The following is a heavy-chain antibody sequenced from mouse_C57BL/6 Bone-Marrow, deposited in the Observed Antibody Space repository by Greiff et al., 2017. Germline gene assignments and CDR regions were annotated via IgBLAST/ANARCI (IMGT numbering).Heavy chain of an antibody. CDR1: GYTFTGYW. J-gene: IGHJ3*01. V-gene: IGHV1-9*01. CDR3: ARRDYYGSSYG. Sequence: QVQLQQSGAELMKPGASVKLSCKATGYTFTGYWIEWVTQRPGPGLEWIGEILPGSGSTNYNEKFQGKATFPAVTSSNPAYMQHSSLTTEDPAIYYCARRDYYGSSYGWGQGTLVTVSA. CDR2: ILPGSGST. D-gene: IGHD1-1*01.